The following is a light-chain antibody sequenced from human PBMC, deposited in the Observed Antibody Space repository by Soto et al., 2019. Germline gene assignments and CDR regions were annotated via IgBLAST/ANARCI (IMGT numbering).Light chain of an antibody. V-gene: IGLV1-44*01. CDR1: SSNIGSNT. CDR3: QSYDNGLSGVV. Sequence: QSVLTQPPSASGTPGQRVTISCSGSSSNIGSNTVNWYQQLPGTAPKLLIYGNSNRPSGVPDRFSGSKSGTSASLAITGLQTEDEADYYCQSYDNGLSGVVFGGGTKLTVL. CDR2: GNS. J-gene: IGLJ2*01.